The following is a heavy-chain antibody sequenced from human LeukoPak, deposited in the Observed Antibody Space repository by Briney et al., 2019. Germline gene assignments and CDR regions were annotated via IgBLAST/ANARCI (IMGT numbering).Heavy chain of an antibody. CDR1: GFTFSSYP. CDR2: ISYDGSNK. D-gene: IGHD1-26*01. CDR3: ARDDSIVGANRI. V-gene: IGHV3-30*14. Sequence: GGSLTLSCAASGFTFSSYPWQWLPQAQGKGREGVAVISYDGSNKYYADSVKGRFTISRDNSKNTLYLQMNSLRAEDTAVYYCARDDSIVGANRIWGQGTMVTVSS. J-gene: IGHJ3*02.